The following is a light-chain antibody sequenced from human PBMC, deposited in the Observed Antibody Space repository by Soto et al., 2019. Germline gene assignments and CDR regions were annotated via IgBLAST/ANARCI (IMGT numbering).Light chain of an antibody. V-gene: IGKV3-20*01. CDR1: QSISSSY. CDR2: GAS. Sequence: EIVLTQSPGTLSLSPEERATLSCRASQSISSSYLAWYQQRPGQTPRLLIYGASSRATGIPDRFSGSGSGTDFTLTISRLEPEDFAVYYCQQYDNSIYTFGQGTKLEIK. J-gene: IGKJ2*01. CDR3: QQYDNSIYT.